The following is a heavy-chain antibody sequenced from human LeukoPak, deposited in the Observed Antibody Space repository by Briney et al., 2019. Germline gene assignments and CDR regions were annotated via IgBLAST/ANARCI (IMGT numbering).Heavy chain of an antibody. CDR3: ARVLTIFGVVTRGWFDP. CDR1: GGSFSGYY. D-gene: IGHD3-3*01. CDR2: INHSGST. V-gene: IGHV4-34*01. J-gene: IGHJ5*02. Sequence: SETLSLTCAAYGGSFSGYYWSWIRQPPGKGLEWIGEINHSGSTNYNPSLKSRVTISVDTSKNQFSLKLSSVTAADTAVYYRARVLTIFGVVTRGWFDPWGQGTLVTVSS.